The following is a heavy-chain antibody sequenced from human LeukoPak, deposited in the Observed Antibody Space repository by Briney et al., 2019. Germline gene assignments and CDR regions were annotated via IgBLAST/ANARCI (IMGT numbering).Heavy chain of an antibody. D-gene: IGHD3-22*01. V-gene: IGHV1-3*01. CDR3: AKDEKGYYHDTSGYPDAFNV. CDR2: INAGNGNT. CDR1: GYDFTSYA. Sequence: ASVKVSCKASGYDFTSYAMHWVRQAPGQRLEWMGWINAGNGNTKYSQKFQDRVTVTRDTSTSTAYMELSSLRSEDTAIYYCAKDEKGYYHDTSGYPDAFNVWGQGTMVTVSS. J-gene: IGHJ3*01.